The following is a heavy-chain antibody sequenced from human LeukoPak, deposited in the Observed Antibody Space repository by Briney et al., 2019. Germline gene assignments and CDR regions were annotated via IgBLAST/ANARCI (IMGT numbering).Heavy chain of an antibody. D-gene: IGHD3-10*01. Sequence: GGSLRLSCAASGFTFDDFGMSWVRQPPGKGLDWFFGINWNGGSTGYADSVKGRFTISRDNAKNSLYLQMNSLRAEDTALYYCARVEGSGSYYSGLRNYYFYYYMDVWGKGTTVTVSS. CDR3: ARVEGSGSYYSGLRNYYFYYYMDV. V-gene: IGHV3-20*04. CDR2: INWNGGST. CDR1: GFTFDDFG. J-gene: IGHJ6*03.